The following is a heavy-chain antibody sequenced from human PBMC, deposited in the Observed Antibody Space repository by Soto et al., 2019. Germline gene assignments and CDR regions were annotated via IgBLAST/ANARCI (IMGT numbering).Heavy chain of an antibody. CDR1: GFAVNTNY. Sequence: GGSLRLSCAVSGFAVNTNYMSWVRQAPGKGLEWVSIIYSNGNTFYADSVKGRFTISRDNSKNTLYLQMNSLRAEDTAVYYCARAGGWYYYDSSGYSPAAFDIWGQGTMVTVS. CDR3: ARAGGWYYYDSSGYSPAAFDI. D-gene: IGHD3-22*01. J-gene: IGHJ3*02. CDR2: IYSNGNT. V-gene: IGHV3-53*01.